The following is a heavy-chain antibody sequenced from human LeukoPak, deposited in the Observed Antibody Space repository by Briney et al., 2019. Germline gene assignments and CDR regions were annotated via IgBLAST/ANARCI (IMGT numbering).Heavy chain of an antibody. V-gene: IGHV4-4*07. D-gene: IGHD2-8*01. CDR3: AREYCTNGVCCIDY. CDR1: GGSISSYY. J-gene: IGHJ4*02. CDR2: IYTSGST. Sequence: KPSETLSLTCTVSGGSISSYYWSWIRQPAGKGLEWIGRIYTSGSTNYNPSLKSRVTMSVDTSKNQFSLKLSSVTAADTAVYYCAREYCTNGVCCIDYWGQGTLVTVS.